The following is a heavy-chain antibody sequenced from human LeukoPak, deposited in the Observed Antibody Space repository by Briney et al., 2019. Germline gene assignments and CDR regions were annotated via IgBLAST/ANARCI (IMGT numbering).Heavy chain of an antibody. V-gene: IGHV3-11*01. CDR2: ISSSGNTT. CDR3: TREGTYFDVLTGYYTPSALNI. D-gene: IGHD3-9*01. CDR1: GFTFSDYY. J-gene: IGHJ3*02. Sequence: PGGSLRLSCAASGFTFSDYYMSWIRQAPGKGLEWVSYISSSGNTTYYADSVKGRFTISRDNAKNSLYLQMNSLRAEDTAVYYCTREGTYFDVLTGYYTPSALNIWGQGTKVTVSS.